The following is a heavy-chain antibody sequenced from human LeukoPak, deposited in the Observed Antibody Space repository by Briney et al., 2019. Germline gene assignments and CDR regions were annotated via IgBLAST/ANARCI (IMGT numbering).Heavy chain of an antibody. Sequence: SVKVSCKASGFTFTSSAMQWVRQARGQRLEWIGWIVVGSGNTNYAQKFQERVTITRDMSTSTAYMELSSLRSEDTAVYYCAADRCSGGSCYLDYWGQGTLVTVSS. J-gene: IGHJ4*02. D-gene: IGHD2-15*01. CDR2: IVVGSGNT. CDR3: AADRCSGGSCYLDY. V-gene: IGHV1-58*02. CDR1: GFTFTSSA.